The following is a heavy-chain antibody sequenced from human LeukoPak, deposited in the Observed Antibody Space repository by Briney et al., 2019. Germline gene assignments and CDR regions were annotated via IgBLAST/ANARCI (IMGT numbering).Heavy chain of an antibody. J-gene: IGHJ4*02. D-gene: IGHD3-10*01. CDR3: ARDSMVRGVIPFDY. V-gene: IGHV3-48*01. Sequence: QPGGSLRLSCAASGFTFSSYSMNWVRQAPGKGLEWVSYISSSSSTIYYADSVKGRFTISRANAKNSLYLQMNSLRAEDTAVYYCARDSMVRGVIPFDYWGQGTLVTVSS. CDR2: ISSSSSTI. CDR1: GFTFSSYS.